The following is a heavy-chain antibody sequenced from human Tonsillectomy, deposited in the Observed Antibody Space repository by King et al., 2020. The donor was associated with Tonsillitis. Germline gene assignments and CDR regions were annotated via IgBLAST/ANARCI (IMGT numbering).Heavy chain of an antibody. J-gene: IGHJ6*02. V-gene: IGHV5-10-1*03. CDR1: GYNFTSYW. CDR3: ARRSQGFAVAMAEGYYYYGMDV. D-gene: IGHD2-2*01. CDR2: IDPSDSYT. Sequence: VQLVESGAEVKKPGESLRISCMGSGYNFTSYWITWVRQMPGKGLEWMGRIDPSDSYTNYSPSFQGHVTISADKSISTAYLQWSSLKASDTAMYFCARRSQGFAVAMAEGYYYYGMDVWGQGTTVTVSS.